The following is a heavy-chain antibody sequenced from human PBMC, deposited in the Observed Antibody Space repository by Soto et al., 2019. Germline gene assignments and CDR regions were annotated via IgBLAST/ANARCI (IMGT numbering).Heavy chain of an antibody. J-gene: IGHJ5*02. Sequence: PSETLSLTCTVSGGSISSYYWSWIRQPPGKGLEWIGYIYHSGSTYYNPSLKSRVTISVDRSKNQFSLKLSSVTAADTAVYYCARVRGCSGGSCYGDWFDPWGQGTLVTVSS. CDR1: GGSISSYY. CDR3: ARVRGCSGGSCYGDWFDP. V-gene: IGHV4-59*12. D-gene: IGHD2-15*01. CDR2: IYHSGST.